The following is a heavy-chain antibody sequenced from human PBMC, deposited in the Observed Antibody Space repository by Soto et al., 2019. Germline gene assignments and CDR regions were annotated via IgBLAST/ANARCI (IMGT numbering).Heavy chain of an antibody. D-gene: IGHD6-13*01. CDR2: IWYDGSNK. CDR1: GFTFSSYS. Sequence: GGSLRLSCAASGFTFSSYSMHWVRQAPGKGLEWVAAIWYDGSNKYYADSVKGRFTISRDNSKNTLYLQMNSLTVEDTAVYTCARDWGYSSNFNWFDPWDQGALVTVSS. J-gene: IGHJ5*01. V-gene: IGHV3-30*19. CDR3: ARDWGYSSNFNWFDP.